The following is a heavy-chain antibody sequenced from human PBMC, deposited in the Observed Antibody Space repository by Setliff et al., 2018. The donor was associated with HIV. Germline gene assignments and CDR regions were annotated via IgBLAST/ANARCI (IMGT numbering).Heavy chain of an antibody. D-gene: IGHD3-16*02. Sequence: ASVKVSCKASGYTFSTYDINWVRQAPGQGLEWMGWMNPSSGNTGYAQKFQGRVTMTRNTSISTAYMELSSLRSEDTAVYYCAVITFGGVIAWGQGTLVTVSS. J-gene: IGHJ5*02. CDR1: GYTFSTYD. V-gene: IGHV1-8*02. CDR2: MNPSSGNT. CDR3: AVITFGGVIA.